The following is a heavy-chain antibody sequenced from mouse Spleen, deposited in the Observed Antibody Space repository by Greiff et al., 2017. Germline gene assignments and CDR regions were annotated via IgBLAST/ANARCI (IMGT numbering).Heavy chain of an antibody. CDR2: IWTGGGT. D-gene: IGHD2-1*01. Sequence: VQLVESGPGLVAPSQSLSITCTVSGFSLTSYAISWVRQPPGKGLEWLGVIWTGGGTNYTSALKSRLSISKDNSKSQVFLKMNSLQTDDTARYYCARNLYYGNYDYAMDYWGQGTSVTVSS. V-gene: IGHV2-9-1*01. CDR1: GFSLTSYA. J-gene: IGHJ4*01. CDR3: ARNLYYGNYDYAMDY.